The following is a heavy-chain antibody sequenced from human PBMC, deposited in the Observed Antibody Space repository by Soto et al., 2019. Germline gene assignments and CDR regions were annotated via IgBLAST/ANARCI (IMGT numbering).Heavy chain of an antibody. CDR3: ARPRGWLGTGGAFDI. Sequence: GESLKISCKGSGYSFTSYWIGWVRQMPGKGLEWMGIIYPGDSDTRYSPSFQGQVTISADKSISTAYLQWSSLKASDTAMYYCARPRGWLGTGGAFDIWGQGTMVTVSS. D-gene: IGHD5-12*01. J-gene: IGHJ3*02. CDR2: IYPGDSDT. V-gene: IGHV5-51*01. CDR1: GYSFTSYW.